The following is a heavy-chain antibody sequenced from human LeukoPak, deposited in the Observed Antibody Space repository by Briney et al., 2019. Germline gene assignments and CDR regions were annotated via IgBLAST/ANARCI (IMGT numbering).Heavy chain of an antibody. CDR1: GFTFSSYG. J-gene: IGHJ4*02. CDR2: IRYDGSNK. CDR3: AKDNGYYDFWSGLFDY. V-gene: IGHV3-30*02. D-gene: IGHD3-3*01. Sequence: GGSLRLSCAASGFTFSSYGMHWVRQAPGKGLEWVAFIRYDGSNKYYADSVKGRFTISRDNSKNTLYLQMNSLRAEDTAVYYCAKDNGYYDFWSGLFDYWGQGTLVTVSS.